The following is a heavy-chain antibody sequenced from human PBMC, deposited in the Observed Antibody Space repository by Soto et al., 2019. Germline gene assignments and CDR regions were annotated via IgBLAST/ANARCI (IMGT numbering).Heavy chain of an antibody. CDR1: GYTFTSYA. CDR3: ARELFYGDYAQAFDY. V-gene: IGHV1-3*01. D-gene: IGHD4-17*01. Sequence: ASVKVSCKASGYTFTSYAMHWVRQAPGQRLEWMGWINAGNGNTKYSQKFQGRVTITRDTSASTAYMELSSLRSEDTAVYYCARELFYGDYAQAFDYWGQGTLVTVSS. J-gene: IGHJ4*02. CDR2: INAGNGNT.